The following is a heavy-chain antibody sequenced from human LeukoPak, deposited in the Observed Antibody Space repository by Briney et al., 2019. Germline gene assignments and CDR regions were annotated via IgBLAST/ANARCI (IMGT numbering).Heavy chain of an antibody. D-gene: IGHD5-24*01. CDR3: ARGRDGYNYAGFDP. Sequence: ASVKVSCKASGYTFNTYGISWVRQAPGRGLEWMGWISAYNGHTVYAQNLQGRVTMTTDTSTSTAYMELRSLLYDDTGVYYCARGRDGYNYAGFDPWGQGTLVTVSS. J-gene: IGHJ5*02. V-gene: IGHV1-18*01. CDR1: GYTFNTYG. CDR2: ISAYNGHT.